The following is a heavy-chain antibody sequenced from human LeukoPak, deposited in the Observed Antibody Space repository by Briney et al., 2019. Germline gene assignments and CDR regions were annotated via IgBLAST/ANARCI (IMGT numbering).Heavy chain of an antibody. V-gene: IGHV1-69*13. CDR3: ARPKKDYYDSSGYYSHYFDY. D-gene: IGHD3-22*01. CDR1: GYTFTGYY. J-gene: IGHJ4*02. CDR2: IIPIFGTA. Sequence: GASVKVSCKASGYTFTGYYMHWVRQAPGQGLEWMGGIIPIFGTANYAQKFQGRVTITADESTSTAYMELSSLRSEDTAVYYCARPKKDYYDSSGYYSHYFDYWGQGTLVTVSS.